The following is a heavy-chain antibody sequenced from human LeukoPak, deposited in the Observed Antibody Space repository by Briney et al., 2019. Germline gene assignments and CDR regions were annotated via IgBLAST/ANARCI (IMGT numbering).Heavy chain of an antibody. J-gene: IGHJ4*02. CDR1: GGSISSYY. Sequence: SETLSLTCSVSGGSISSYYWSWIRQPPGKGLEWIGEINHSGSTNYNPSLKSRVTISVDTSKNQFSLKLSSVTAADTAVYYCARADIVGATYYFDYWGQGTLVTVSS. CDR3: ARADIVGATYYFDY. D-gene: IGHD1-26*01. V-gene: IGHV4-34*01. CDR2: INHSGST.